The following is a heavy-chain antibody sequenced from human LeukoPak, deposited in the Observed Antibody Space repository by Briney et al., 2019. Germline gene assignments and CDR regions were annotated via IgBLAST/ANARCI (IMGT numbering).Heavy chain of an antibody. J-gene: IGHJ4*02. Sequence: GGSLRLSCAASAFTFSSHAMSWVRQTPGKGPEWVSGISAGGGSTLYADSVKGRFTISRDNSKNTLYLQMNSLRAEDTAVYYCARDGVGDTAMVYGDYWGQGTLVTVSS. CDR3: ARDGVGDTAMVYGDY. V-gene: IGHV3-23*01. CDR2: ISAGGGST. D-gene: IGHD5-18*01. CDR1: AFTFSSHA.